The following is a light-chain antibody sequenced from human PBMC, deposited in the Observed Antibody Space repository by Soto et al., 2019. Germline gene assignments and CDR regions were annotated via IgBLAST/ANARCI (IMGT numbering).Light chain of an antibody. J-gene: IGKJ1*01. CDR2: GSS. V-gene: IGKV3D-15*01. CDR1: ETVATN. Sequence: VLTQSPATLSVSPGERATLSCWASETVATNLAWYQQKPGQAPRLLIFGSSTRATGIPDRFSGSGSGTDFTLTISRLEPEDFAVYYCQHYVTSLITFGQGTKVDI. CDR3: QHYVTSLIT.